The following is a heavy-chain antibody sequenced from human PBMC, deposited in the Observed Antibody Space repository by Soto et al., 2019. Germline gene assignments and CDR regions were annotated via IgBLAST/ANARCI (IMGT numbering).Heavy chain of an antibody. Sequence: EVQLVESGGGLVQPGGSLRLSCAASGFTFSSYWMHWVRPAPGKGLVWVSRINSDGSSTSYADSVKGRFTISRDNAKNTLYLQRNSLRAEDTAVYYCVRTSLVVAAATREDYWGQGTLVTVSS. CDR3: VRTSLVVAAATREDY. J-gene: IGHJ4*02. CDR2: INSDGSST. CDR1: GFTFSSYW. D-gene: IGHD2-15*01. V-gene: IGHV3-74*01.